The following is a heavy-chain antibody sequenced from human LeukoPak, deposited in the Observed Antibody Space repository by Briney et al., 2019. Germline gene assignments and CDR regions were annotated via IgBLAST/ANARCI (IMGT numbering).Heavy chain of an antibody. J-gene: IGHJ5*02. CDR2: INHSGST. V-gene: IGHV4-34*01. CDR1: GGSFSGYY. D-gene: IGHD3-3*01. CDR3: ARETSFFGVVITNWFDP. Sequence: SETLSLTCAVYGGSFSGYYWSWIRQPPGKGLEWIGEINHSGSTSYNPSLKSRVTISVDTSKNQFSLKLSSVTAADTAVYYCARETSFFGVVITNWFDPWGQGTLVTVSS.